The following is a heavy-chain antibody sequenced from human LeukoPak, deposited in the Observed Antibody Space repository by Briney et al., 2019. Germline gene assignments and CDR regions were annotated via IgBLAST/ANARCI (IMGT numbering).Heavy chain of an antibody. J-gene: IGHJ4*02. Sequence: SETLSLTCTVSGGSISSYYWSWIRQPPGKGLEWIGYIYYSGSTNYNPSLKSRVTISVDTSKNQFSLKLSSVTAADTAVYYCASSRTDYYDSSGYGVAVDYWGQGTLVTVSS. CDR1: GGSISSYY. CDR3: ASSRTDYYDSSGYGVAVDY. D-gene: IGHD3-22*01. CDR2: IYYSGST. V-gene: IGHV4-59*01.